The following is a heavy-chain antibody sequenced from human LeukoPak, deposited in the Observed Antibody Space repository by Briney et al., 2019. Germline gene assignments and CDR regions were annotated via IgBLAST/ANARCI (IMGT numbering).Heavy chain of an antibody. CDR2: ISSSSSYI. CDR1: GFTFSDYY. V-gene: IGHV3-11*06. CDR3: VRCSGGTCYSKGSVNAFDL. J-gene: IGHJ3*01. D-gene: IGHD2-15*01. Sequence: GGSLRLSCVASGFTFSDYYMSWIRQAPGKGLEWVSSISSSSSYIYYADSVKGRFTISRDNAKNSLYLQMNSLRAEDTAVYYCVRCSGGTCYSKGSVNAFDLWGQGTMVTVSS.